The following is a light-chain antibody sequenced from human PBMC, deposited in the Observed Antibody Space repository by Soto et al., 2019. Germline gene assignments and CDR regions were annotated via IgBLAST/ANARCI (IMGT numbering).Light chain of an antibody. CDR3: QNCFTVPYT. Sequence: DIQMTQSPSSLSASVGDRITITCQASQDISNRLNWYHQKPGKAPNLLIYDASNLAAGVPSGFSGSGSGTHFTFTISSLQPEDIGIYYCQNCFTVPYTFGQGTKLEIK. CDR2: DAS. V-gene: IGKV1-33*01. CDR1: QDISNR. J-gene: IGKJ2*01.